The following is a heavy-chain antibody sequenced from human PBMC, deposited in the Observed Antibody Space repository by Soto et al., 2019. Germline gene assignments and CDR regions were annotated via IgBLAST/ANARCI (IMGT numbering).Heavy chain of an antibody. V-gene: IGHV3-48*02. Sequence: EVQLVESGGGLVQPGGSLRLSCAASGFTFSSYSMNWVRQAPGKGLEWVSYISSSSSTIYYADSVKSRFTISRDNAKNSLYLQMNSLRDEDTAVYYCARGEGDYVWGSYRTYNWFDPWGQGTLVTVSS. D-gene: IGHD3-16*02. CDR2: ISSSSSTI. CDR1: GFTFSSYS. CDR3: ARGEGDYVWGSYRTYNWFDP. J-gene: IGHJ5*02.